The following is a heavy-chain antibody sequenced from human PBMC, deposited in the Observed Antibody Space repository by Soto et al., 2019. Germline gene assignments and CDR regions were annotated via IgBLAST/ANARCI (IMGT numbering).Heavy chain of an antibody. CDR1: GFIFKSYW. V-gene: IGHV3-7*01. CDR3: ARSSSSFETYGMDV. Sequence: PGGSLRLSCAASGFIFKSYWMSWVRQAPGKGLEWVAKINQDGSEKYYVDSVKGRFTISRDNAQNFLFLQMNSLRAEDTALYFCARSSSSFETYGMDVWGLGTTVTVSS. CDR2: INQDGSEK. D-gene: IGHD2-2*01. J-gene: IGHJ6*02.